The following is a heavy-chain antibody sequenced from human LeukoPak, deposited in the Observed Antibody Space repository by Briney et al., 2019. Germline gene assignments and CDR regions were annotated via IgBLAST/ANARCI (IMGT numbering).Heavy chain of an antibody. V-gene: IGHV3-23*01. CDR2: ISGGGDTT. Sequence: GGSLRLSCAASGFTFSNNGMSWVRQSPGRGLEWVSGISGGGDTTYYAESVKGRFTISRDNSKNTLFLQMNSLTAEDTAVYYCAKTNGYYDYWGQGAPVAVSS. J-gene: IGHJ4*02. CDR3: AKTNGYYDY. CDR1: GFTFSNNG. D-gene: IGHD3-22*01.